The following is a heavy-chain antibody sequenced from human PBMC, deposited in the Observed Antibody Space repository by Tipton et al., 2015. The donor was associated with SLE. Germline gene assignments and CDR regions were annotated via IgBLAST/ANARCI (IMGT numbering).Heavy chain of an antibody. D-gene: IGHD2-8*02. CDR3: ARDVGGYNTGWFPYYFDY. CDR1: GDSISSSSYY. J-gene: IGHJ4*02. Sequence: TLSLTCIVSGDSISSSSYYWGWIRQPPGKGLEWVGTVYYTGNTFYNPSLKSRVTISVDTSKNQFSPKLSSVTAADTAVYYCARDVGGYNTGWFPYYFDYWGQGTLVTVSS. CDR2: VYYTGNT. V-gene: IGHV4-39*07.